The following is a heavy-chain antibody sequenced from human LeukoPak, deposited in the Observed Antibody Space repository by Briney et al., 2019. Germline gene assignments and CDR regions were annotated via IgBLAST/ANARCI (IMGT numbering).Heavy chain of an antibody. Sequence: SVKVSCKASGGTFSSYAISWVRQAPGQGLEWMGGIIPIFGTANYAQKFQGRVTITTDESTSTAYMELSSLRSEDTAVYYCASHSSGWYTEYFQHWGQGTLVTASS. D-gene: IGHD6-19*01. CDR2: IIPIFGTA. CDR3: ASHSSGWYTEYFQH. V-gene: IGHV1-69*05. J-gene: IGHJ1*01. CDR1: GGTFSSYA.